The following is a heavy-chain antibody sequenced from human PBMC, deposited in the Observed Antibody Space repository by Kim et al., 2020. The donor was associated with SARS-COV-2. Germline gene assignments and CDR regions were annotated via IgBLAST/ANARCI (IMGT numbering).Heavy chain of an antibody. CDR3: VREEEHGSGCLGDY. Sequence: GGSLRLSCAASGFTFSRYGVHWVRQAPGKGLEWVAVIWYDESNKYYGDSVKGRFTISRDNSKNTVYLQMNSLRAEDTAVYYCVREEEHGSGCLGDYWGQGTLVTVSS. CDR2: IWYDESNK. CDR1: GFTFSRYG. D-gene: IGHD6-19*01. J-gene: IGHJ4*02. V-gene: IGHV3-33*01.